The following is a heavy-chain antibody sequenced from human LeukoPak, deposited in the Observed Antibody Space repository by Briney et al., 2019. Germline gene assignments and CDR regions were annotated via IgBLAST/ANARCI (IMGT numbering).Heavy chain of an antibody. Sequence: GSLRLPCTASGFPFSGYGMHWVRQAPGKGLEGVAVIWYDGSNKYYADSVKGRFTISRDNAKKSLYLQMNSLRAEDTAVYYCARGDSSVLDYWGQGTLVTVSS. D-gene: IGHD3-22*01. V-gene: IGHV3-33*01. CDR3: ARGDSSVLDY. J-gene: IGHJ4*02. CDR1: GFPFSGYG. CDR2: IWYDGSNK.